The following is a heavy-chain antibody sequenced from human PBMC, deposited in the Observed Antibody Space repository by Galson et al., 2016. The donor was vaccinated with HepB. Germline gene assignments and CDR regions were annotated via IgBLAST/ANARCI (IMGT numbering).Heavy chain of an antibody. Sequence: SLRLSCAVSGLMYTHYAMNWVRQAPGKGLEWVSIIDDSGDHIYYAESVKGRSTISRDKATNTLYLQMNSLRAEDTALYYCARDRGYRALDLWGQGTTVTVSS. CDR2: IDDSGDHI. CDR1: GLMYTHYA. CDR3: ARDRGYRALDL. D-gene: IGHD3-10*01. V-gene: IGHV3-23*01. J-gene: IGHJ3*01.